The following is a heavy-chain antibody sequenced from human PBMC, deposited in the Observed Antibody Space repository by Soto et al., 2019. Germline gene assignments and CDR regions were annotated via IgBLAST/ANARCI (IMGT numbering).Heavy chain of an antibody. J-gene: IGHJ3*02. CDR1: GGTFSSYA. D-gene: IGHD3-22*01. CDR3: AREQRRPEIYRMIVVVSDAFDI. V-gene: IGHV1-69*13. Sequence: SVKVSCKASGGTFSSYAISWVRQAPGQGLEWMGGIIPIFGTANYAQKFQGRVTITADESTSTAYMELSSLRSEDTAVYYCAREQRRPEIYRMIVVVSDAFDIWGQGTMVTVSS. CDR2: IIPIFGTA.